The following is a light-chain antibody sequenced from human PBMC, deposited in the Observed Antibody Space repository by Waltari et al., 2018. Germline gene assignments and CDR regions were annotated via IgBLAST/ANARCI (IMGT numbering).Light chain of an antibody. Sequence: QSALTQPASVSGSPGQSITISCTGTSSDVGGYNYVSWYQQHPGKAPKLIIFDVRNRPCGVSSRFSVPKSGNTASLTISGLQAKDEADYYCSSYISSDTLELFGGGTSLTVL. CDR3: SSYISSDTLEL. J-gene: IGLJ2*01. CDR1: SSDVGGYNY. CDR2: DVR. V-gene: IGLV2-14*03.